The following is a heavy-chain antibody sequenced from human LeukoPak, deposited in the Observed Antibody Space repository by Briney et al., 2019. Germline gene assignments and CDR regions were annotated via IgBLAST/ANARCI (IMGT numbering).Heavy chain of an antibody. V-gene: IGHV4-34*01. J-gene: IGHJ6*02. CDR3: ARAQWLPSFYGMDV. Sequence: PSETLSLTCAVYGGSFSGYYWSWIRQPPGKGLEWIGEINHSGSTNYNPSLKSRVTISVDTSKNQFSLKLSSVTAADTAVYYCARAQWLPSFYGMDVWGQGTTVTVSS. D-gene: IGHD6-19*01. CDR2: INHSGST. CDR1: GGSFSGYY.